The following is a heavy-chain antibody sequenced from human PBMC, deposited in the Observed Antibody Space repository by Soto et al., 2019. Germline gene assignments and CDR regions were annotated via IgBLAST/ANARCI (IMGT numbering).Heavy chain of an antibody. Sequence: QVQLQQWGAGLLKPSETLSLNCAVTGGSLSGYYWSWIRQPPGKGLEWIGEVKDGGHTNYSPSLRGRVTISSATSNSQFSIRLNSVTAADTGVYYCARGQEGVVATHWDQGSLVTVSS. V-gene: IGHV4-34*01. D-gene: IGHD5-12*01. CDR2: VKDGGHT. CDR1: GGSLSGYY. CDR3: ARGQEGVVATH. J-gene: IGHJ4*02.